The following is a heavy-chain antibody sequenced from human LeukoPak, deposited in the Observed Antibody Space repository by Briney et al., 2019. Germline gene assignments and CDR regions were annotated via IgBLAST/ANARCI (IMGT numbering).Heavy chain of an antibody. CDR1: GGSFSGYY. V-gene: IGHV4-34*01. D-gene: IGHD1-26*01. J-gene: IGHJ4*02. CDR3: ARVGVGATPCFDY. CDR2: INHSGST. Sequence: PSETLSLSCAVDGGSFSGYYGSWIRQPPGKGLEWIGEINHSGSTNYNPSLKSRVTISVDTSKNQFSLNLSSVTAADTAVYYCARVGVGATPCFDYWGQGTLVTVSS.